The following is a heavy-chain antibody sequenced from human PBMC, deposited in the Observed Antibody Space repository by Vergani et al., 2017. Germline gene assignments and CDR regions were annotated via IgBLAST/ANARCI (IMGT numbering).Heavy chain of an antibody. J-gene: IGHJ5*02. CDR2: ISGSGGST. D-gene: IGHD3-22*01. CDR1: GFTFSSYA. V-gene: IGHV3-23*01. CDR3: AKDLSAYDSSGYNWFDP. Sequence: EVQLLESGGGLVQPGGSLRLSCAASGFTFSSYAMSWVRQAPGKGLDWVSAISGSGGSTYYADSVKGRFTISRDNSKNTLYLQMNSLRAEDTAVYYCAKDLSAYDSSGYNWFDPWGQGTLVTVSS.